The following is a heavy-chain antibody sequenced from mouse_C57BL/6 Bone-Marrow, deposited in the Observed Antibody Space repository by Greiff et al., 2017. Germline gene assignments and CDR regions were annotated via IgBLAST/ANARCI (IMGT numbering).Heavy chain of an antibody. CDR3: ANDGYLYYFDY. V-gene: IGHV1-26*01. CDR2: INPNNGGT. CDR1: GYTFTDYY. Sequence: VQLQQSGPELVKPGASVKISCKASGYTFTDYYMNWVKQSHGKSLEWIGDINPNNGGTSYNQKFKGKATLTVDKSSSTAYMELRSLTSEDSAVYYCANDGYLYYFDYWGQGTTLTVSS. D-gene: IGHD2-3*01. J-gene: IGHJ2*01.